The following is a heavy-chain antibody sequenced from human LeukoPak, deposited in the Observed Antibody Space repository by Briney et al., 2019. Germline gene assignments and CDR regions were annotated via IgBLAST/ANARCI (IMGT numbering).Heavy chain of an antibody. J-gene: IGHJ4*02. CDR3: ASNGYDDFWSGYPPYFDY. D-gene: IGHD3-3*01. CDR2: IIPIFGTA. CDR1: GGTFSSYA. V-gene: IGHV1-69*01. Sequence: ASVKVSCKASGGTFSSYAISWVRQAPGQGLEWMGGIIPIFGTANYAQKFQGRVTITADESTSTAYMELSSLRSEDTAVYYCASNGYDDFWSGYPPYFDYWGQGTLVTVSS.